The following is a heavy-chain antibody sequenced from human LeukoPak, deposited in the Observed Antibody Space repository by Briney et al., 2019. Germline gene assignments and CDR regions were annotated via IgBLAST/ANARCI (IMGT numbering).Heavy chain of an antibody. CDR1: GFTFSSYA. D-gene: IGHD4-23*01. J-gene: IGHJ3*02. CDR3: AKTLGDYGGNSGAFDI. V-gene: IGHV3-23*01. CDR2: ISGSGRST. Sequence: VGSLRLSCAASGFTFSSYAMSWVRQAPGKGLEWVSAISGSGRSTYYADSVKGRFTISRENPKNTLYLQMNSLRVEDTAVYYCAKTLGDYGGNSGAFDIWGQGTMVTVSS.